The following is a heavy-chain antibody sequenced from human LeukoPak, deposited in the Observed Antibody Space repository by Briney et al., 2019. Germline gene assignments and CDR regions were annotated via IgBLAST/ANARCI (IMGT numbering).Heavy chain of an antibody. CDR3: ARLARYSWSPISPLYYYYYMDV. J-gene: IGHJ6*03. CDR1: GYTFTSYY. D-gene: IGHD1-26*01. V-gene: IGHV1-46*01. CDR2: INPSDAST. Sequence: GASVKVSCKASGYTFTSYYMHWVRQAPGQGPEWMGIINPSDASTTYAQKFQGRVTMTRDMSTSTVYMELSSLRSEDTAVYYCARLARYSWSPISPLYYYYYMDVWGKGTTVTVSS.